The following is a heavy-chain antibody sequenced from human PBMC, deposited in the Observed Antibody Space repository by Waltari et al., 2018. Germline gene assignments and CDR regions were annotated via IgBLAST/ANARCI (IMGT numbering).Heavy chain of an antibody. V-gene: IGHV3-74*01. Sequence: EVQLVESGGGLVQPGGSLRLSCAASGFTFSSYWMHWVRQAPGKGVAWVSRMKREGSSTSFAASVMGRFTISRDNAKNTLYLQMNSLSVDDTAVYYCAELSSSVFDIWGQGTMVTVSS. CDR3: AELSSSVFDI. J-gene: IGHJ3*02. CDR2: MKREGSST. CDR1: GFTFSSYW. D-gene: IGHD1-7*01.